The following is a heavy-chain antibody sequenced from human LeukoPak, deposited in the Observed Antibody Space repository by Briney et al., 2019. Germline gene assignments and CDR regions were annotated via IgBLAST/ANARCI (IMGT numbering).Heavy chain of an antibody. CDR3: AKYPPPYGSGSYYINY. CDR2: ISGSGGST. Sequence: PGGSLRLSCAASGFTFSSYAMSWVGQAPGKGLEWVSAISGSGGSTYYADSVKGRFTISRDNSKNTLYLQMNSLRAEDTAVYYCAKYPPPYGSGSYYINYWGQGTLLTVSS. CDR1: GFTFSSYA. D-gene: IGHD3-10*01. J-gene: IGHJ4*02. V-gene: IGHV3-23*01.